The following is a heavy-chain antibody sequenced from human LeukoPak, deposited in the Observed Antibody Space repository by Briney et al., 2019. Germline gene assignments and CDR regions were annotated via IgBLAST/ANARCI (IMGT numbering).Heavy chain of an antibody. CDR3: ARYGDYVTRFDY. Sequence: VASVKVSCKASGYTFTGYYMHWVRQAPGQGPEWMGRINPNSGGTNYAQKFQGRVTMTRDTSISTAYMELSRLRSDDTAVYYCARYGDYVTRFDYWGQGTLVTVSS. CDR1: GYTFTGYY. D-gene: IGHD4-17*01. V-gene: IGHV1-2*06. J-gene: IGHJ4*02. CDR2: INPNSGGT.